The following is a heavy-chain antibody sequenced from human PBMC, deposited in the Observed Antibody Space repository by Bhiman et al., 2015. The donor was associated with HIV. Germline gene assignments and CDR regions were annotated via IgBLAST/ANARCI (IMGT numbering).Heavy chain of an antibody. Sequence: VQLVESGGGLVQPGGSLRLSCAASGFTFSNYWMSWVRQAPGKGLEWVANIKQDGSEKYYVDSVKGRFTISRDNAKNSLYLQMNSLRAEDTAVYYCARDRRGSGSGWYCDYWGQGTLVTVSS. CDR3: ARDRRGSGSGWYCDY. J-gene: IGHJ4*02. CDR1: GFTFSNYW. D-gene: IGHD6-19*01. CDR2: IKQDGSEK. V-gene: IGHV3-7*01.